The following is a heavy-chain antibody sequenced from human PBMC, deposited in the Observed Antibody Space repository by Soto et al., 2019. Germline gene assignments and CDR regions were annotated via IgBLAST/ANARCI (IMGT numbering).Heavy chain of an antibody. D-gene: IGHD5-12*01. Sequence: SETLSLTCTVSGGSISSGGYYWSWIRQHPGKGLEWIGYIYYSGSTNYNPSLKSRVTISVDTSKNQFSLKLSSVTAADTAVYYCARASGYDPHFDYWGQGTLVTVSS. CDR2: IYYSGST. CDR1: GGSISSGGYY. V-gene: IGHV4-31*03. J-gene: IGHJ4*02. CDR3: ARASGYDPHFDY.